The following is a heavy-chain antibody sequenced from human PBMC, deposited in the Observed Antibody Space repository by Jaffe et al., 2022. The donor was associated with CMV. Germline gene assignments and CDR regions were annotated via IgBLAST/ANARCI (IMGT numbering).Heavy chain of an antibody. CDR1: GFTFSDYD. V-gene: IGHV3-48*02. J-gene: IGHJ5*02. CDR3: ARDGNYDFWSGYYTVRWFDP. Sequence: EVQLVESGGGLVQRGGSLRLSCAASGFTFSDYDMNWVRQAPGKGLEWISYITTTSDTKKYADSVKGRFSISRDNAKNTLYLQMNSLRDDDTAVYHCARDGNYDFWSGYYTVRWFDPWGQGTLVTVSS. D-gene: IGHD3-3*01. CDR2: ITTTSDTK.